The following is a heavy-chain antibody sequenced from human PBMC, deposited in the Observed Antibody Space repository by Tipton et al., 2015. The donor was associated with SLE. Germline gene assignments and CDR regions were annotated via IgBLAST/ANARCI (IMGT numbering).Heavy chain of an antibody. D-gene: IGHD2-21*01. CDR3: ARVGCGGDCYPPDYYYGMDV. Sequence: TLSLTCAVYGGSFSGYYWSWIRQHPGKGLEWIGYIYYSGSTYYNPSLKSRVTISVDTSKNQFSLKLSSVTAADTAVYYCARVGCGGDCYPPDYYYGMDVWGQGTTVTVSS. CDR2: IYYSGST. V-gene: IGHV4-31*11. CDR1: GGSFSGYY. J-gene: IGHJ6*02.